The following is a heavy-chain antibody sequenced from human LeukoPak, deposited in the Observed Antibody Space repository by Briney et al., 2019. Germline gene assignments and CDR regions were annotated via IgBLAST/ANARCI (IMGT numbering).Heavy chain of an antibody. Sequence: KAGESLKISCKGSGYSSTSYRIGWVRQMPGKGLEWMGIIYPGDSDTRYSPSFQGQVTISADKSISTACLQWSSLKASDTAMYYCARQGYSYGSLPFDYWGQGTLVTVSS. CDR2: IYPGDSDT. CDR3: ARQGYSYGSLPFDY. CDR1: GYSSTSYR. J-gene: IGHJ4*02. D-gene: IGHD5-18*01. V-gene: IGHV5-51*01.